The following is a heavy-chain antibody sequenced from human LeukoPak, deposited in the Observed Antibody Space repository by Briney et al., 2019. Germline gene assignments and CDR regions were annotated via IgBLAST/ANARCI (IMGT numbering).Heavy chain of an antibody. Sequence: SQTLSLXCTVSGGSSSSGSYYWSWIRQPAGKGPEWIGRIYTSGITNYNPSLKSRVTISVDTSKNQFSLKLSSVTAADTAVYYCARDVTYCSSTSCYTSTYYYYYMDVWGKGTTVTVSS. V-gene: IGHV4-61*02. CDR2: IYTSGIT. CDR1: GGSSSSGSYY. D-gene: IGHD2-2*02. J-gene: IGHJ6*03. CDR3: ARDVTYCSSTSCYTSTYYYYYMDV.